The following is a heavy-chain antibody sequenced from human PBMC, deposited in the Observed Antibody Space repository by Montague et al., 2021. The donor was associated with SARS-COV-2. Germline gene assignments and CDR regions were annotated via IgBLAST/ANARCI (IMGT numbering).Heavy chain of an antibody. CDR3: ARGRSETIIIVVVPLYYYYIDG. D-gene: IGHD3-22*01. CDR2: INNSGST. Sequence: SETLSLTCAVYGGSFRSYKWSWIRHPPGTGLEWIGEINNSGSTXXXPSXXXRVTISVDTSKNQFSLKLSSVTAAATAVYYCARGRSETIIIVVVPLYYYYIDGWGKGTTVTVSS. CDR1: GGSFRSYK. V-gene: IGHV4-34*01. J-gene: IGHJ6*03.